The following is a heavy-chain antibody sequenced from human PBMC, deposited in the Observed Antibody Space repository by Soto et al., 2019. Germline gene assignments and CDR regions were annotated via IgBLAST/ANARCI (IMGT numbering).Heavy chain of an antibody. J-gene: IGHJ4*02. CDR2: IYYSGST. Sequence: QLQLQESGPGLVKPSETLSLTCSVSGGSISSSSYFWGWIRQPPGKWLEWIGTIYYSGSTYSNPSLKSRVTISVDTHKNQCSLKLSSVTAADTAVYYCVRARIAVAGTGHIDYWGQGTLVTVSS. CDR3: VRARIAVAGTGHIDY. V-gene: IGHV4-39*01. D-gene: IGHD6-19*01. CDR1: GGSISSSSYF.